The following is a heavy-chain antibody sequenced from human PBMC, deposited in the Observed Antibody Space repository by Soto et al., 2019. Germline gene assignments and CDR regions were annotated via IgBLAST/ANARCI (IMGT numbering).Heavy chain of an antibody. J-gene: IGHJ4*02. CDR2: ISCNSGSI. CDR3: TKDIGDVGYFDY. CDR1: GFTFDDYA. D-gene: IGHD3-10*01. V-gene: IGHV3-9*01. Sequence: EVQLVESGGGLVQSVRSLRLSCAASGFTFDDYAMHWVRQAPGKGLEWVSGISCNSGSIGYADSVKGRFTISRDNAKNSLYLQVNSLRAEDTALYYCTKDIGDVGYFDYWGQGTLVTVSS.